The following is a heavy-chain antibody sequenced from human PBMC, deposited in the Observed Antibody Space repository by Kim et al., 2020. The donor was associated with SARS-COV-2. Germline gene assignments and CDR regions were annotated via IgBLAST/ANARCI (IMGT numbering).Heavy chain of an antibody. D-gene: IGHD1-26*01. CDR2: SRSKAQSYST. CDR1: GFTLSDHY. CDR3: GRAVQIGNYYYAMDV. Sequence: GGSLRLSCDASGFTLSDHYMDWVRQPPGRGLEWVGRSRSKAQSYSTEYAASVKGRFTISRDDSEKSLYLQMNSLKTADTAVHYCGRAVQIGNYYYAMDV. V-gene: IGHV3-72*01. J-gene: IGHJ6*01.